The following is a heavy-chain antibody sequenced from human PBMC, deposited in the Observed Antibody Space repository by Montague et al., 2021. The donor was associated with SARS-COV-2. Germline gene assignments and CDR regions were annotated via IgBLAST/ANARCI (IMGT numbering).Heavy chain of an antibody. V-gene: IGHV4-39*01. CDR3: ARQRRGGLVSTPRFFDY. CDR2: ISYSGST. D-gene: IGHD6-19*01. CDR1: GGSISSSSYY. Sequence: SETLSLTCTVSGGSISSSSYYWGWIRQPPGKGLEWMGSISYSGSTYYNPSLKSRVTISVDPSKNQFSLKLSSVTAADTAVYYCARQRRGGLVSTPRFFDYWGQGTLVTVSS. J-gene: IGHJ4*02.